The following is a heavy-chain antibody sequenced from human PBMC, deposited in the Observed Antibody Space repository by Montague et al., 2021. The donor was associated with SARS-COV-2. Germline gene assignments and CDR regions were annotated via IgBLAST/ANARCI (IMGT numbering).Heavy chain of an antibody. J-gene: IGHJ6*02. CDR2: IYYSGST. D-gene: IGHD6-13*01. CDR3: ARVGRQQLVRLSGMDV. Sequence: SETLSLTCTVSGGSISSSSYYWGWIRQPPGKGLEWIGSIYYSGSTXHKPSLKSRVTISVDTSKNQFSLKLSSVTAADTAVYYCARVGRQQLVRLSGMDVWGQGTTVTVSS. V-gene: IGHV4-39*07. CDR1: GGSISSSSYY.